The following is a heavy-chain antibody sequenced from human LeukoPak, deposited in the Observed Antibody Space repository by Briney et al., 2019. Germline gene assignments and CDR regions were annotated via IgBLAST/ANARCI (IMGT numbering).Heavy chain of an antibody. CDR3: ARVRGDFSNYFDY. Sequence: GASVKVSCKASGYTFTGYYMHWVRQAPGQGLEWVGWINPNSDDTHYAQNFQGRVTMTRDTSISTAYMELSRLRSDDTAVYYCARVRGDFSNYFDYWGQGTLVTVSS. D-gene: IGHD3/OR15-3a*01. CDR1: GYTFTGYY. V-gene: IGHV1-2*02. CDR2: INPNSDDT. J-gene: IGHJ4*02.